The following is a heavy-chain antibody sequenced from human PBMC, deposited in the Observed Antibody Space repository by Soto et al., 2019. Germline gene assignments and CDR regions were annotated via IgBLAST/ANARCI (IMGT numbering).Heavy chain of an antibody. Sequence: SETPSLTCAVYGGSFSGYYWSWIRQPPGKGLEWIGEINHSGSTNYNPSLKSRVTISVDTSKNQFSLKLSSVTAADTAVYYCARGVRFLKYYGMDVWGQGTTVTVSS. CDR3: ARGVRFLKYYGMDV. D-gene: IGHD3-3*01. CDR1: GGSFSGYY. J-gene: IGHJ6*02. CDR2: INHSGST. V-gene: IGHV4-34*01.